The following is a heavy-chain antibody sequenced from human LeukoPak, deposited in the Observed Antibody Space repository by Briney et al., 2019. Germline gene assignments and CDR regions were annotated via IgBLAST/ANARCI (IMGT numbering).Heavy chain of an antibody. D-gene: IGHD6-13*01. Sequence: GGSLRLSCAASGFTFSSHWMSWVRQAPGKGLDWVAHIKEGGSEKIYVDSVKGRFTISRDNAKNSLFLQMNSVRVEDTAMYYCARWRGQQSEFDFWGQGTLVTVSS. CDR2: IKEGGSEK. CDR1: GFTFSSHW. CDR3: ARWRGQQSEFDF. J-gene: IGHJ4*02. V-gene: IGHV3-7*01.